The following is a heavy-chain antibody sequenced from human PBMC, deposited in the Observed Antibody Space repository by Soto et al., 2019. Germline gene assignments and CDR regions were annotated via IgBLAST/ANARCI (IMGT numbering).Heavy chain of an antibody. V-gene: IGHV1-2*04. CDR2: INPNSGGT. D-gene: IGHD3-22*01. CDR3: ARDPTYYYDSSNDYYYYYMDV. J-gene: IGHJ6*03. Sequence: ASVKVSCKASGYTFTGYYMHWVRQAPGQGLEWMGWINPNSGGTNYAQKFQGWVTMTRDTSISTAYMELSRLRSDDTAVYYCARDPTYYYDSSNDYYYYYMDVWGKGTTVTVSS. CDR1: GYTFTGYY.